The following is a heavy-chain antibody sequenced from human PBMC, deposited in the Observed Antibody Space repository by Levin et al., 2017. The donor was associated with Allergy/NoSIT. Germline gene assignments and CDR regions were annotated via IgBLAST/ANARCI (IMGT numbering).Heavy chain of an antibody. V-gene: IGHV1-18*01. Sequence: ASVKVSCKASGYTFNSYDISWVRQAPGQGLEWMGWISGYNGNTNYVQKLQGRVTLTTDTSTSTAYMELRSLRSDDTAVYYCARTYYDILTGYYFFDYWGQGTLVTVSS. CDR3: ARTYYDILTGYYFFDY. J-gene: IGHJ4*02. D-gene: IGHD3-9*01. CDR2: ISGYNGNT. CDR1: GYTFNSYD.